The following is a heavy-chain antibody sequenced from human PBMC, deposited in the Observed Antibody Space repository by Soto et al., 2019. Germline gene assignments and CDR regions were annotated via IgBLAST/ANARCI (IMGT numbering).Heavy chain of an antibody. J-gene: IGHJ4*02. CDR3: TSDTFGLRDS. CDR1: EFSFNFYW. D-gene: IGHD3-3*01. V-gene: IGHV3-74*01. Sequence: GGSLRLSCAASEFSFNFYWMHRVRQTPGKGLVWVSRINPVGTITNYADSVEGRFIISRDNAATTLYLQMNSLSAEDTAIYYCTSDTFGLRDSWGQGTLVTVSS. CDR2: INPVGTIT.